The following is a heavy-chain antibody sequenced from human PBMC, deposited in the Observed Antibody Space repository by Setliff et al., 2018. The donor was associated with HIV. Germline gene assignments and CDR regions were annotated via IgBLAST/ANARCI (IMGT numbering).Heavy chain of an antibody. CDR1: GGSMTGQY. J-gene: IGHJ6*03. CDR2: IYSTGNT. D-gene: IGHD1-1*01. Sequence: PSETLSLTCTVSGGSMTGQYWSWIRQPPGKGLEWIGYIYSTGNTYYSPSLKSRVTISIDTSKNQFSLKLTSVTAAGTAVYYCARLEPNYYYYYMDVWGKGTTVTVSS. CDR3: ARLEPNYYYYYMDV. V-gene: IGHV4-59*11.